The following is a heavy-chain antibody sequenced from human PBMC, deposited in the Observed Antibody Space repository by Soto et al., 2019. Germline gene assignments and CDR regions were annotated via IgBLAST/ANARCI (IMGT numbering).Heavy chain of an antibody. CDR3: ARVVPSDYCSGGSCLLDY. J-gene: IGHJ4*02. V-gene: IGHV1-8*01. D-gene: IGHD2-15*01. CDR1: GYTFTSYD. Sequence: ASVKVSCKASGYTFTSYDINWVRQATGQGLEWMGWMNPNSGNTGYAQKFQGRVTMTRNTSISTAYMELNSLRAEDTAVYYCARVVPSDYCSGGSCLLDYWGQGTLVTVSS. CDR2: MNPNSGNT.